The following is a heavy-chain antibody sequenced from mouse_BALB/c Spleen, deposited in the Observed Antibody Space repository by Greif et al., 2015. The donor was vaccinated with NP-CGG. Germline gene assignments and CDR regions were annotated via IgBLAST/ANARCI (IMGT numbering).Heavy chain of an antibody. CDR1: GYTFTSYW. J-gene: IGHJ4*01. CDR2: IFPGTGTT. CDR3: ARKGGGYYAMDY. V-gene: IGHV1S132*01. D-gene: IGHD1-1*02. Sequence: QVQLQQSGAELVKPGASVKLSCKTSGYTFTSYWIQWVKQRPGQGLGWIGEIFPGTGTTYYNEKFKGKATLTIDTSSSTAYMQLSSLTSEDSAVYFCARKGGGYYAMDYWGQGTSVTVSS.